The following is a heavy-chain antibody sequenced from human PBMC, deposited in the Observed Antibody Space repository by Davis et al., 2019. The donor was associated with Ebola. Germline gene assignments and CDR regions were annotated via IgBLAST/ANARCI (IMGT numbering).Heavy chain of an antibody. CDR2: IYYSGST. Sequence: MPSETLSLTCTVSGGSISTYYWSWIRQPPGKGLEWIGYIYYSGSTNYNPSLKSRVTISVDTSKNQFSLKLSSVTAADTAVYYCASRLSYYYDSSGYYSPYYFDYWGQGTLVTVSS. V-gene: IGHV4-59*08. J-gene: IGHJ4*02. CDR3: ASRLSYYYDSSGYYSPYYFDY. CDR1: GGSISTYY. D-gene: IGHD3-22*01.